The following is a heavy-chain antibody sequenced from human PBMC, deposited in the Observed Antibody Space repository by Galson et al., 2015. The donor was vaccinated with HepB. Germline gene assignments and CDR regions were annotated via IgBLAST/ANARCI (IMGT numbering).Heavy chain of an antibody. CDR3: ARGDGYSYGIYDY. CDR2: IKQDGSEK. D-gene: IGHD5-18*01. V-gene: IGHV3-7*03. CDR1: GFTFSSYG. Sequence: SLRLSCAASGFTFSSYGMSWVRQAPGKGLEWVANIKQDGSEKYYVDSVKGRFTISRDNARNSLYLQMNSLRAEDTAVYYCARGDGYSYGIYDYWGQGTLVTVSS. J-gene: IGHJ4*02.